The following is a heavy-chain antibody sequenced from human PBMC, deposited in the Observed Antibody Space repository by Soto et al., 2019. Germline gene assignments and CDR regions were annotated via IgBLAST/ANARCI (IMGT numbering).Heavy chain of an antibody. CDR2: ISYDGSNK. Sequence: GGSLRLSCAASGFTFSSYAMHWVRQAPGKGLEWVAVISYDGSNKYYADSVKGRFTISRDNSKNTLYLQMNSLRAEDTAVYYCARGYLVPKYSGSSDFDYWGQGTLVTVSS. D-gene: IGHD1-26*01. CDR3: ARGYLVPKYSGSSDFDY. CDR1: GFTFSSYA. J-gene: IGHJ4*02. V-gene: IGHV3-30-3*01.